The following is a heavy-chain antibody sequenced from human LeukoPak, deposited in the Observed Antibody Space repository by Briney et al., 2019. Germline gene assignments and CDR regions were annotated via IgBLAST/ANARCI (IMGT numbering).Heavy chain of an antibody. CDR2: ISGYNGDT. CDR3: ATNYYDSSGYYYSDAFDI. D-gene: IGHD3-22*01. Sequence: ASVKVSCKTFGYPFSSCGINWVRQAPGQGLEWMGWISGYNGDTNYAQKFQGRVTMTEDTSTDTAYMELSSLRSEDTAVYYCATNYYDSSGYYYSDAFDIWGQGTMVTVSS. V-gene: IGHV1-18*01. CDR1: GYPFSSCG. J-gene: IGHJ3*02.